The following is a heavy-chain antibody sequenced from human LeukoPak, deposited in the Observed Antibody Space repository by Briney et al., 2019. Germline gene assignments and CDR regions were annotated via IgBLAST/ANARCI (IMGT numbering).Heavy chain of an antibody. D-gene: IGHD6-19*01. Sequence: ASVKVSCKASGYTFTGYYMHWVRQAPGQGLEWMGRIIPIFGTANYAQKFQGRVTITTDESTSTAYMELSSLRSEDTAVYYCARESFSGSGWPYWGQGTLVTVSS. V-gene: IGHV1-69*05. CDR1: GYTFTGYY. CDR3: ARESFSGSGWPY. J-gene: IGHJ4*02. CDR2: IIPIFGTA.